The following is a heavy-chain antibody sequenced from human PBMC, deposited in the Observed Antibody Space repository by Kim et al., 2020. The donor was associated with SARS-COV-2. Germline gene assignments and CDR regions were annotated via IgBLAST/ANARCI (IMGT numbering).Heavy chain of an antibody. CDR3: VRDRMGGAFDM. J-gene: IGHJ3*02. CDR1: GFTFSAYD. Sequence: GGTLRLSCATSGFTFSAYDMNWVRQAPGKGLERLSFINKSSTTIYYADFVEGRFTISRDNAKNSLFLQMNSLRDEDTALYYCVRDRMGGAFDMWGQGTMVTVSS. V-gene: IGHV3-48*02. CDR2: INKSSTTI. D-gene: IGHD3-16*01.